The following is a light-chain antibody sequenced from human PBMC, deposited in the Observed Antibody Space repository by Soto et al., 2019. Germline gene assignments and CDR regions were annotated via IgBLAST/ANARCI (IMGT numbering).Light chain of an antibody. Sequence: DIVMTQSPDSLAVSLGERATINCKSSQSILYSSNNKNYLAWYQQKPGQPPKLLIHWASTRESGVPDRFSGSGSGTDFTLTISSLQAEDVAVYYCQQYCGSPYTFGQGTKLEIK. V-gene: IGKV4-1*01. CDR3: QQYCGSPYT. CDR2: WAS. J-gene: IGKJ2*01. CDR1: QSILYSSNNKNY.